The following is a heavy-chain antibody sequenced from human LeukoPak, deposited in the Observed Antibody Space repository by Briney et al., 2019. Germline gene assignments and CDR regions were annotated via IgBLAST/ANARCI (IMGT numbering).Heavy chain of an antibody. D-gene: IGHD3-22*01. Sequence: SETLSLTCAVYGGSFSGYYWCWIRQPPGKGLEWIGEINHSGSTNYNPSLKSRVTISVDTSKNQFSLKLSSVTAADTAVYYCTSDYYDSSGYEYFQHWGQGTLVTVSS. CDR3: TSDYYDSSGYEYFQH. V-gene: IGHV4-34*01. CDR2: INHSGST. J-gene: IGHJ1*01. CDR1: GGSFSGYY.